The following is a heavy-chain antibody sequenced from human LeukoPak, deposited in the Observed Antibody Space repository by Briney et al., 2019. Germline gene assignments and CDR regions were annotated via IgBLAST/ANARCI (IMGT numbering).Heavy chain of an antibody. Sequence: SQTLSLTCTVSGGSISSGSYHWSWIRQPAGKGLEWIGRIYASGSTNYNPSLKSRVSISIYTSKNQFSLNLSSVTATDTAVYYCARVGWGDCSGGTCYWFDPWGQGTLVTVSS. V-gene: IGHV4-61*02. D-gene: IGHD2-15*01. CDR3: ARVGWGDCSGGTCYWFDP. CDR1: GGSISSGSYH. J-gene: IGHJ5*02. CDR2: IYASGST.